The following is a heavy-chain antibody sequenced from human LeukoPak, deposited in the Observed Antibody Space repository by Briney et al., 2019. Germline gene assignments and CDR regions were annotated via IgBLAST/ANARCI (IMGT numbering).Heavy chain of an antibody. Sequence: GGSLRLSCVASGFTFSRYAMSWVRQAPGKGLEWVSAISGSGGTTYYADSVKGRFTISRDNSKSTLYLQMNSLRAEDTAVYYCAKEDCGVDCSTFDYWGQGTLVTVSS. V-gene: IGHV3-23*01. CDR2: ISGSGGTT. CDR3: AKEDCGVDCSTFDY. CDR1: GFTFSRYA. J-gene: IGHJ4*02. D-gene: IGHD2-21*02.